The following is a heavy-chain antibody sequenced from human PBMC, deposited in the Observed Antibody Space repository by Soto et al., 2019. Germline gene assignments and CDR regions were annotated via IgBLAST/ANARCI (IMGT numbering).Heavy chain of an antibody. D-gene: IGHD4-17*01. Sequence: QLQLQESGSGLVKPSQTLSLTCAVSGGSISSGGYSWSWIRQPPGKGLEWIGYIYHSGSTYYNPSLKSRVTISVDRSKNQFSLKLSSVTAADTAVYYCAREVNTVTTRGPFDYWGQGTLVTVSS. J-gene: IGHJ4*02. V-gene: IGHV4-30-2*01. CDR1: GGSISSGGYS. CDR3: AREVNTVTTRGPFDY. CDR2: IYHSGST.